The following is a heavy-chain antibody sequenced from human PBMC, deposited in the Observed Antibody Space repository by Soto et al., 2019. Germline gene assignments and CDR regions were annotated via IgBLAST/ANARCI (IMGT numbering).Heavy chain of an antibody. J-gene: IGHJ4*02. V-gene: IGHV1-69*01. D-gene: IGHD3-10*01. CDR3: ARHWGFGTGYYFDF. Sequence: QVQLVQSGAEVKKPGSSVKVSCKASGGTFSTYAISWVRQAPGQGLEWMGGIIPVFVTPKYAQKFQGRVTITADESASTVYLELSSLRPEDTAVYYCARHWGFGTGYYFDFWGQGTLVTVSS. CDR2: IIPVFVTP. CDR1: GGTFSTYA.